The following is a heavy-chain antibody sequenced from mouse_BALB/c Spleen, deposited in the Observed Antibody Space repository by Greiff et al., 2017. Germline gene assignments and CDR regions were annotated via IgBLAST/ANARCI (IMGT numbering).Heavy chain of an antibody. J-gene: IGHJ4*01. CDR2: ISDGGSYT. CDR1: GFTFSDYY. CDR3: ARGEDYYGSSYDFYYAMDY. D-gene: IGHD1-1*01. V-gene: IGHV5-4*02. Sequence: EVMLVESGGGLVKPGGSLKLSCAASGFTFSDYYMYWVRQTPEKRLEWVATISDGGSYTYYPDSVKGRFTISRDNAKNNLYLQMSSLKSEDTAMYYCARGEDYYGSSYDFYYAMDYWGQGTSVTVSS.